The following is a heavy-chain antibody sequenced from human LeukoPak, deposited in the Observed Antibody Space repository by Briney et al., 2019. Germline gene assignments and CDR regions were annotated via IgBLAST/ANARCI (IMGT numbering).Heavy chain of an antibody. CDR3: ARISGVGGLLWFGESKHWYYFDY. Sequence: SETLSLTCTVSGGSISSSSYYWGWIRQPPGKGLEWIGEINHSGSTNYNPSLKSRVTISVDTSKNQFSLKLSSVTAADTAMYYCARISGVGGLLWFGESKHWYYFDYWGQGTLVTVSS. CDR1: GGSISSSSYY. D-gene: IGHD3-10*01. CDR2: INHSGST. V-gene: IGHV4-39*07. J-gene: IGHJ4*02.